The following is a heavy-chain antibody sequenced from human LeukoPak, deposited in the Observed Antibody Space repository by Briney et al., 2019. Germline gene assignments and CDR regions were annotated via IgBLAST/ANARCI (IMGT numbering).Heavy chain of an antibody. V-gene: IGHV4-39*01. Sequence: PSETLSLTCTVSGGFISSSSYYWGWIRQPPGKGLEWIGSIYYSGSTYYNPSLKSRVTISVDTSKNQFSLKLSSVTAADTAVYYCARSVGSSGYFLYFDYWGQGTLVTVSS. CDR2: IYYSGST. CDR3: ARSVGSSGYFLYFDY. J-gene: IGHJ4*02. D-gene: IGHD3-22*01. CDR1: GGFISSSSYY.